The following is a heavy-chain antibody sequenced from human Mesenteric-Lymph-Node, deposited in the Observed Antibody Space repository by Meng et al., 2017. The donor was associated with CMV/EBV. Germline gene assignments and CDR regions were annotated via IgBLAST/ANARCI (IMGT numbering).Heavy chain of an antibody. D-gene: IGHD3-16*01. CDR2: IYYSGST. CDR1: GGSMSSY. Sequence: SETLSLTCTVSGGSMSSYWIWIRQPPGKGLEWIGYIYYSGSTSYTPSLKSRVTISLDMSKNQFSLELNSVTPADTAVYYCAWGSGWRLQEGWFDPWGHGTLVTVSS. CDR3: AWGSGWRLQEGWFDP. J-gene: IGHJ5*02. V-gene: IGHV4-59*01.